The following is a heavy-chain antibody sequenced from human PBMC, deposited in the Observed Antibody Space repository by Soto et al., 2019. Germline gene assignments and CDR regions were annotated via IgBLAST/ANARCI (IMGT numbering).Heavy chain of an antibody. CDR1: GYTFTGYY. V-gene: IGHV1-2*02. Sequence: ASVKVSCKASGYTFTGYYMHWVRLAPGQGLEWMGWINPNSGGTNYAQKFQGRVTMTRDTSISTAYMELSRLRSDDTAVYYCARAPYLGLTGYYNDWFDPWGQGTLATVSS. J-gene: IGHJ5*02. D-gene: IGHD3-9*01. CDR3: ARAPYLGLTGYYNDWFDP. CDR2: INPNSGGT.